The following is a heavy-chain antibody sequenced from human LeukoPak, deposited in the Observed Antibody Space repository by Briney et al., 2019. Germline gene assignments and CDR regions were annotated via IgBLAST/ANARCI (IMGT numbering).Heavy chain of an antibody. V-gene: IGHV3-30*02. J-gene: IGHJ4*02. CDR2: IQYDGNAR. CDR3: AKDERLSGTNAGTLLDY. D-gene: IGHD2-8*01. CDR1: GFTFDKAW. Sequence: PGGSLRLSCAASGFTFDKAWMTWVRQASGKGLELVAFIQYDGNARYYADSVKGRFTISRDNSKNTLYLEMNSLRPEDTALYYCAKDERLSGTNAGTLLDYWGQGTLVRVSS.